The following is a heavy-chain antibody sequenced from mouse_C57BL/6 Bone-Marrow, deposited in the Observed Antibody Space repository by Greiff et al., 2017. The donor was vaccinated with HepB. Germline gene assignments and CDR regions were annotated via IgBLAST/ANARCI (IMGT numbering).Heavy chain of an antibody. CDR3: ANYDYDGAWFAY. J-gene: IGHJ3*01. Sequence: QVQLKQSGAELVKPGASVKMSCKASGYTFTSYWITWVKQRPGQGLEWIGDIYPGSGSTNYNEKFKSKATLTVDTSSSTAYMQLSSLTSEDSAVYYCANYDYDGAWFAYWGQGTLVTVSA. D-gene: IGHD2-4*01. CDR2: IYPGSGST. CDR1: GYTFTSYW. V-gene: IGHV1-55*01.